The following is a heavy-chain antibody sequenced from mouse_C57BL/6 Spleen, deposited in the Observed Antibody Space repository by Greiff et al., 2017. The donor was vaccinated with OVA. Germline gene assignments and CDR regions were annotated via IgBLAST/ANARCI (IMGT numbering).Heavy chain of an antibody. CDR3: TTCDYYRDY. CDR2: IDPENGDT. V-gene: IGHV14-4*01. Sequence: VQLQQSGAELVRPGASVKLSCTASGFNIKDDYMHWVKQRPEQGLEWIGWIDPENGDTEYASKFQGKATITADTSSNTAYLQLSSLTSEDTAVYYCTTCDYYRDYWGQGTTLTVSS. CDR1: GFNIKDDY. D-gene: IGHD2-12*01. J-gene: IGHJ2*01.